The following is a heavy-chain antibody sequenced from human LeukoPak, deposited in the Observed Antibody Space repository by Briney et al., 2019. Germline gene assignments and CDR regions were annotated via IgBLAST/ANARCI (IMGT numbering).Heavy chain of an antibody. D-gene: IGHD3-10*01. Sequence: SETLSLTCAVYGGSFSGYYWSWIRQPPGKGLEWIGYIYYSGSTNYNPSLKSQVTISVDTSKNQFSLKLSSVTAADTAVYYCARLYYYGSGSGDYWGQGTLVTVSS. CDR1: GGSFSGYY. J-gene: IGHJ4*02. CDR3: ARLYYYGSGSGDY. V-gene: IGHV4-59*08. CDR2: IYYSGST.